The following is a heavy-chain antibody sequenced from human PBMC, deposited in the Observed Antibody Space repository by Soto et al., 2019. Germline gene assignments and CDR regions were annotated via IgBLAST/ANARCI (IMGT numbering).Heavy chain of an antibody. J-gene: IGHJ3*01. CDR1: GYTFTGYY. Sequence: ASVKVSCKASGYTFTGYYMHWVRQAPGQGLEWMGWINPNSGGTNYAQKFQGRVTMTRDTSISTAYMELSRLRSDDTAVYYCARAWLSGELPDDAIDVWGQGTTVTV. V-gene: IGHV1-2*02. CDR2: INPNSGGT. CDR3: ARAWLSGELPDDAIDV. D-gene: IGHD1-26*01.